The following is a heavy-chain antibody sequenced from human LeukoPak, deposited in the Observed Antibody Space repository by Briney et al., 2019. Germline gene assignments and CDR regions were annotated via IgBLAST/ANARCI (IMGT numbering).Heavy chain of an antibody. V-gene: IGHV3-21*01. CDR2: ISSSSSYI. D-gene: IGHD3-9*01. Sequence: GGSQGLSCAASGFTVSSYSMNWVRQAPGKGLEWVSSISSSSSYIYYADSVKGRFTIYRDNDKNSLYLQTNSLKAEDTAVYYCASPWGAVRYFGWLLDIWGQPTMVADSS. CDR3: ASPWGAVRYFGWLLDI. J-gene: IGHJ3*02. CDR1: GFTVSSYS.